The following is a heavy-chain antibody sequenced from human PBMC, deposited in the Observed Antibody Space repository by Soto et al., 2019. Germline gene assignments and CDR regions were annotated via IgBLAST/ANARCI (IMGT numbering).Heavy chain of an antibody. CDR1: GFTFINDE. D-gene: IGHD6-13*01. J-gene: IGHJ6*03. CDR3: ARRGYGSRWPNVYMDV. V-gene: IGHV3-64*01. CDR2: ISNNGAHT. Sequence: EAQLVESGGGLVQPGGSLRLSCAAPGFTFINDEMHWVRQAPGKGLESVSGISNNGAHTDYAKYVKGRFTISRDNSENTLYLQMGSLRAEDMALYYCARRGYGSRWPNVYMDVWGKGTTVTVSS.